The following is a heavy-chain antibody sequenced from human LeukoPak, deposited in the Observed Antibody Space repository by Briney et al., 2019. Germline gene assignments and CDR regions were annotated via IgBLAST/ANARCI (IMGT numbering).Heavy chain of an antibody. V-gene: IGHV3-30*02. CDR2: IRYDGSNK. CDR3: ARGVRGVLSGYDLDY. CDR1: GFTFSTYG. D-gene: IGHD3-3*01. Sequence: GGSLRLSCEASGFTFSTYGMHWVRQAPGKGLEWVAFIRYDGSNKYYADSVRGRFTISRDNSKNTLYLQMNSLRAEDTAVYYCARGVRGVLSGYDLDYWGQGTLVTVSS. J-gene: IGHJ4*02.